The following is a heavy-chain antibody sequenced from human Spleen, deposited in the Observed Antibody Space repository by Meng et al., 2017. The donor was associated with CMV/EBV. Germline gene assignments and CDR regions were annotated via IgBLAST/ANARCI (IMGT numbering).Heavy chain of an antibody. Sequence: GGSLRLSCAASGFTFSTYAMSWVRQAPGKGLEWVSVIYNGVATTYYTDSVKGRFTISRDDSKNTLYLQMNSLRAEDTAVYYCARDETRGMDVWGQGTTVTVSS. CDR3: ARDETRGMDV. V-gene: IGHV3-23*03. CDR2: IYNGVATT. J-gene: IGHJ6*02. CDR1: GFTFSTYA.